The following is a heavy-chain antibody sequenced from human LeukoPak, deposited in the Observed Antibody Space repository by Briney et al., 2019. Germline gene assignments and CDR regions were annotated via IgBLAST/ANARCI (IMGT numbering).Heavy chain of an antibody. CDR2: INHSGST. CDR1: GGSISSGGYY. V-gene: IGHV4-39*07. Sequence: SETLSLTCTVSGGSISSGGYYWSWIRQHPGKGLEWIGEINHSGSTNYNPSLKSRVTISVDTSKNQFSLKLSSVTAADTAVYYCARDDYCGGDCYSSHDAFDIWGQGTMVTVSS. D-gene: IGHD2-21*02. J-gene: IGHJ3*02. CDR3: ARDDYCGGDCYSSHDAFDI.